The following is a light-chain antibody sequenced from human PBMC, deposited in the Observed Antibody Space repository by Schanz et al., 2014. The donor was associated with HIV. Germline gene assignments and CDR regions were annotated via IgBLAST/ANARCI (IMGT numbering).Light chain of an antibody. CDR1: QTVSNN. Sequence: ETVLTQSPGTLSVSPGERATLSCRASQTVSNNLAWYQQKPGQAPRLLIYGTSTRATGIPDRFSGGVSGTDFTLTISRVEPEDYAVYYCQQYGSSPWTFGQGTRVDVK. J-gene: IGKJ1*01. V-gene: IGKV3-20*01. CDR2: GTS. CDR3: QQYGSSPWT.